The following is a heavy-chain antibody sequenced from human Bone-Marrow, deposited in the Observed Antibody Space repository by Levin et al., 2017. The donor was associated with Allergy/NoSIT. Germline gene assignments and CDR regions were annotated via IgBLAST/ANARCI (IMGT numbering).Heavy chain of an antibody. V-gene: IGHV3-23*01. CDR3: AKEGGSCTHNICFRHFDC. D-gene: IGHD2-8*01. CDR1: GFTFSTYA. Sequence: PGGSLRLSCRASGFTFSTYAMNWVRQAPGKGLEWVSAISESGINTYYADSVKGRFTISRDDSRNTLFLQLSSLRAEDTAIYYCAKEGGSCTHNICFRHFDCWGQGTLVTVSS. CDR2: ISESGINT. J-gene: IGHJ4*02.